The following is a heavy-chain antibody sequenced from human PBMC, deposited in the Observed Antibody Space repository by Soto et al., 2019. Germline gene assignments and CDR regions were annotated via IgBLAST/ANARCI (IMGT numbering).Heavy chain of an antibody. CDR2: IKPNSGGA. Sequence: QVHLVQSGAEVKKPGASVTVSCRAYGYTFNGYDIHCVRQATGQVLEWMGWIKPNSGGANIAQKFQRWVTMTSDTSTTTIYRELSMLRSNDSAACYCARDYYDGGSSYRLEIWGQGTLVTVAS. D-gene: IGHD3-16*01. CDR1: GYTFNGYD. CDR3: ARDYYDGGSSYRLEI. V-gene: IGHV1-2*04. J-gene: IGHJ3*02.